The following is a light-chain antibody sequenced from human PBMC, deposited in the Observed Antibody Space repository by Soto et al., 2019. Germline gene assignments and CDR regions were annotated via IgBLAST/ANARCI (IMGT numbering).Light chain of an antibody. CDR2: GAS. V-gene: IGKV3-20*01. CDR1: QSVSSSY. CDR3: HQYYSTPRT. J-gene: IGKJ1*01. Sequence: EIVLTQSPGTLSLSPWDRATLSRRASQSVSSSYLAWYQQKPGQAPRLLIYGASSRATGIPDRFSGSGSGTDFTLTISSLQAEDVAVYYCHQYYSTPRTFGQGTKVDIK.